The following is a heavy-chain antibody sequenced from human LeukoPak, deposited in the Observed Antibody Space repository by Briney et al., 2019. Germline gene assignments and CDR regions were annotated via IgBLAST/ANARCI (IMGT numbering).Heavy chain of an antibody. V-gene: IGHV3-23*01. CDR2: VSGSGDNT. D-gene: IGHD2-15*01. Sequence: PGRSLRLSCAASGFTFNKFPMHWVRQAPGKGPEWVSVVSGSGDNTYYADSVKGRFTISRDNSKNTLYLQMNSLRAEDTAVYYCAKDLRTYCSGGSCYLNWFDPWGQGTLVTVSS. J-gene: IGHJ5*02. CDR3: AKDLRTYCSGGSCYLNWFDP. CDR1: GFTFNKFP.